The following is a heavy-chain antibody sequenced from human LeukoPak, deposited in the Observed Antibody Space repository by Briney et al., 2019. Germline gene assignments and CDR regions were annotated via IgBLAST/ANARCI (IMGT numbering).Heavy chain of an antibody. CDR1: GFTFDDYA. CDR2: ISWNSGSI. J-gene: IGHJ4*02. D-gene: IGHD1-26*01. CDR3: AKAQWELLSVCYFDY. V-gene: IGHV3-9*01. Sequence: GRSLRLSCAASGFTFDDYAMHWVRQAPGKGLEWVSGISWNSGSIGYADSVKGRFTISRDNAKNSLYLQMNSLRAEDTALYYCAKAQWELLSVCYFDYWGQGTLVTVSS.